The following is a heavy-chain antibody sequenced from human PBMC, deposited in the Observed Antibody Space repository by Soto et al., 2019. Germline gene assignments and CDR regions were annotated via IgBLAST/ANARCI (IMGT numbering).Heavy chain of an antibody. CDR1: GYSFTSYW. Sequence: GESLKISCKGSGYSFTSYWIGWVRQMPGKGLEWMGIIYPGDSDTRYSPSFQGQVTISADKSISTAYLQWSSLKASDTAMYYCARLTPLGYCSSTSCERDAFDIWGQGTMVTVSS. D-gene: IGHD2-2*01. CDR3: ARLTPLGYCSSTSCERDAFDI. J-gene: IGHJ3*02. CDR2: IYPGDSDT. V-gene: IGHV5-51*01.